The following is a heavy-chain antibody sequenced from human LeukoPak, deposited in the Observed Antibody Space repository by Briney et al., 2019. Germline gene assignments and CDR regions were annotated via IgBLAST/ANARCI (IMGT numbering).Heavy chain of an antibody. Sequence: PGGSLRLSCAASGFTFSSYEMNWVRQAPGKGLEWVSYISSSGSTIYYADSVKGRFTISRDNAKNSLYLQMNSLRAEDTAVYYCAREGTVTTSPDYWGQGTLVTVYS. D-gene: IGHD4-17*01. CDR3: AREGTVTTSPDY. CDR1: GFTFSSYE. V-gene: IGHV3-48*03. J-gene: IGHJ4*02. CDR2: ISSSGSTI.